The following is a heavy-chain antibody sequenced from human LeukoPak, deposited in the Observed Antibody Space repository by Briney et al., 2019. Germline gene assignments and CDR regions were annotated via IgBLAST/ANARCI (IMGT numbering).Heavy chain of an antibody. Sequence: GGSLRLSCAASGFTFSSYGMHWVRQAPGKGLEWVAFIRYDGSNKYYADSVKGRFTISRDNSKNTLYLQMNSLRAEDTAVYYCAKDLSAVAGTISDYWGQGTLVTVSS. V-gene: IGHV3-30*02. CDR3: AKDLSAVAGTISDY. CDR1: GFTFSSYG. CDR2: IRYDGSNK. D-gene: IGHD6-19*01. J-gene: IGHJ4*02.